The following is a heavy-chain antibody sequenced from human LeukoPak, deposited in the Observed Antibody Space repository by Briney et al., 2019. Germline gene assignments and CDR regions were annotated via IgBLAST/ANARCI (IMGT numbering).Heavy chain of an antibody. CDR1: GFTFSNAW. CDR3: TTDPNRIVLMVYAFDY. J-gene: IGHJ4*02. Sequence: PGGSLRLSCAASGFTFSNAWMSWVRQAPGKGLEWVGRIKSKTDGGTTDYAAPVKGRFTISRDDSKNTLYLQMNSLKTEDTAVYYCTTDPNRIVLMVYAFDYWGQGTLVTVSS. V-gene: IGHV3-15*01. CDR2: IKSKTDGGTT. D-gene: IGHD2-8*01.